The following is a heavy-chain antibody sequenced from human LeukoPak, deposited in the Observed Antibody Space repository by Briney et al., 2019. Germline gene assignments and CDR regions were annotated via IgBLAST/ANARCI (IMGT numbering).Heavy chain of an antibody. CDR3: ARDPSFPYYFDY. CDR2: IWYDGSKK. J-gene: IGHJ4*02. V-gene: IGHV3-33*08. D-gene: IGHD6-6*01. Sequence: GGSLRLSCAASGFTFSTYSMNWVRQAPGKGLEWVAVIWYDGSKKYYGDSVKGRFTISRDNSKNTLFLQMNSLRAEDTAVYYCARDPSFPYYFDYWGQGTLVTVPS. CDR1: GFTFSTYS.